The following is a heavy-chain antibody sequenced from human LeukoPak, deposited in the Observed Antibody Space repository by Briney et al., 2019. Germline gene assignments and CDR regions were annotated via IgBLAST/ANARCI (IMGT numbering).Heavy chain of an antibody. CDR2: ISYDGSNK. CDR1: GFTFSRYG. J-gene: IGHJ4*02. Sequence: NPGRSLRLSCAASGFTFSRYGMHWVRQAPGKGLEWVAVISYDGSNKYYGDSVKGRFTISRDNSKNTLYLQMNSLRAEDTAVYYCAKDQVGSSWSFQLFDYWGQGTLVTVSS. V-gene: IGHV3-30*18. CDR3: AKDQVGSSWSFQLFDY. D-gene: IGHD6-13*01.